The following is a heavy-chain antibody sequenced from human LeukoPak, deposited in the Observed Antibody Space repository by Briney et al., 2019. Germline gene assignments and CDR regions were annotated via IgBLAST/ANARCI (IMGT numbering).Heavy chain of an antibody. Sequence: GGSLRLSCAASGFTFSSYAMSWVRQAPVKVLEWVSAISGSGGSTYYADSVKGRFTISRDNSKNTLYLQMNSLRAEDTAVYYCAKRIIAAAEAFDIWGQGTMVTVSS. CDR2: ISGSGGST. V-gene: IGHV3-23*01. CDR1: GFTFSSYA. CDR3: AKRIIAAAEAFDI. D-gene: IGHD6-13*01. J-gene: IGHJ3*02.